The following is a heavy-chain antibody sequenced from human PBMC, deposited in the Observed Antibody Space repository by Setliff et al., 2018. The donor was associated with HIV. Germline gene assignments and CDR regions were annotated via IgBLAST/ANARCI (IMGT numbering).Heavy chain of an antibody. D-gene: IGHD2-2*03. J-gene: IGHJ6*03. CDR1: GGSISSGGYY. CDR3: ARLNDGFYYYYYMDV. V-gene: IGHV4-31*03. CDR2: IYYSGST. Sequence: LSLTCTVSGGSISSGGYYWSWIRQHPGKGLEWIGYIYYSGSTYYNPSLKSRVTISVDTSKNQFSLILGSVTAADTAVYYCARLNDGFYYYYYMDVWGKGTTVTVSS.